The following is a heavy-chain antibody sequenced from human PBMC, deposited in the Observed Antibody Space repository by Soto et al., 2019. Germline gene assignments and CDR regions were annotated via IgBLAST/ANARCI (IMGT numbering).Heavy chain of an antibody. V-gene: IGHV4-4*02. CDR1: GGSISDSLW. J-gene: IGHJ6*02. CDR2: IYQSGST. Sequence: PSETLSLTCAVSGGSISDSLWWNWVRQPPGKGLEWIGEIYQSGSTHYSPSLKSRVTISIDKSNNLLSLRLTSVTAADTAVYYCARPVHDDTGHYLGGLDIWGPGTTVTVSS. CDR3: ARPVHDDTGHYLGGLDI. D-gene: IGHD3-22*01.